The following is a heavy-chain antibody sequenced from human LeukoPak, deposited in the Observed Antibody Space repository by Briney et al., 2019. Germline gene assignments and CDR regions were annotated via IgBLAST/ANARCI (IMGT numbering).Heavy chain of an antibody. V-gene: IGHV3-9*01. CDR3: AKVHSGYEYFFEH. J-gene: IGHJ4*02. D-gene: IGHD5-12*01. CDR2: ISGNSGSI. CDR1: GFTFDDYA. Sequence: GRSLRLSCTASGFTFDDYAMQWVRQAPGKGLEWVSGISGNSGSIGYADSVKGRFTISRDNAKNSLYLHMNGLRNEDTALYFCAKVHSGYEYFFEHWGQGTLVTVSS.